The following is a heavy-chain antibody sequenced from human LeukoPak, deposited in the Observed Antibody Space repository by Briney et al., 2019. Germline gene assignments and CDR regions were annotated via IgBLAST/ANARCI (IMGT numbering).Heavy chain of an antibody. Sequence: PSETLSLTCTVSGGSISGYYWSWIRQPPGKGLEWIGYIYNSGTTNYNPSLKSRVTISVDTSKNQFSLKLSSVTAADTAVYYCARGRGYSYGLDYWGQGTLVTVSS. J-gene: IGHJ4*02. D-gene: IGHD5-18*01. CDR2: IYNSGTT. V-gene: IGHV4-59*01. CDR3: ARGRGYSYGLDY. CDR1: GGSISGYY.